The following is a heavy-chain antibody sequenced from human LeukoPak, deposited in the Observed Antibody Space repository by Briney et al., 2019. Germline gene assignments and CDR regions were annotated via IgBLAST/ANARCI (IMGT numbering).Heavy chain of an antibody. CDR2: INPSGGST. CDR3: ARDSGRSDSSGLDDY. V-gene: IGHV1-46*01. J-gene: IGHJ4*02. CDR1: GYTFTSYY. D-gene: IGHD3-22*01. Sequence: ASVNVSCRASGYTFTSYYMHWVRQAPGQGLEWMGIINPSGGSTSYAQKFQGRVTMTRDTSTSTVYMELSSLRSEDTAVYYCARDSGRSDSSGLDDYWGQGTLVTVSP.